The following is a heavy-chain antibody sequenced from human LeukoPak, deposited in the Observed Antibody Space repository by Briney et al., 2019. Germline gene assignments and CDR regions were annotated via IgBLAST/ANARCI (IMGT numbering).Heavy chain of an antibody. CDR1: GFTFSSYA. CDR2: TSFDGSEV. V-gene: IGHV3-30-3*01. Sequence: GGPLRLSCAASGFTFSSYAMHWVRQAPGKGLEWVAVTSFDGSEVFFADSVRGRFTISRDNSKDTVYLQINSLRAEDTAVYYCATYSSLNRREFQYWGQGTLLTVSS. D-gene: IGHD3-22*01. J-gene: IGHJ1*01. CDR3: ATYSSLNRREFQY.